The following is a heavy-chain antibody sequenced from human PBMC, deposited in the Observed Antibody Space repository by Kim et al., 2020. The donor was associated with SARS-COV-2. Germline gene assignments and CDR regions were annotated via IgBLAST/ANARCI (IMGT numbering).Heavy chain of an antibody. J-gene: IGHJ4*02. CDR2: ISGSGGST. CDR3: ARKDYDADNFDY. Sequence: GGSLRLSCTASGFTFSNYAMSWVRQAPGKGLEWVSTISGSGGSTFYADSVEGRFSISRDKSKNTLYLQVNSLRAEDTALYFCARKDYDADNFDYWGQGTPVTDSS. CDR1: GFTFSNYA. V-gene: IGHV3-23*01. D-gene: IGHD3-22*01.